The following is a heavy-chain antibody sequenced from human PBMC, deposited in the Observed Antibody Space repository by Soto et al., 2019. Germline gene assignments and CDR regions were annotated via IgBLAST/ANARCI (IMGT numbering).Heavy chain of an antibody. CDR2: IYYSGST. J-gene: IGHJ4*02. CDR1: GGSISSSSYY. D-gene: IGHD3-3*01. Sequence: ETLSLTCTVSGGSISSSSYYWGWIRQPPGKGLEWIGSIYYSGSTYYNPSLKSRVTISVDTSKNQFSLKLSSVTAADTAVYYCASYYFGVDSFDYWGQGTLVTVSS. V-gene: IGHV4-39*01. CDR3: ASYYFGVDSFDY.